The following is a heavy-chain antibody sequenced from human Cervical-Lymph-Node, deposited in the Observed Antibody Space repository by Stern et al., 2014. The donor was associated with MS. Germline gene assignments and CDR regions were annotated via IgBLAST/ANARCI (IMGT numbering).Heavy chain of an antibody. J-gene: IGHJ6*01. D-gene: IGHD1-1*01. CDR1: GDTFTDYA. CDR2: ITPIFGSA. V-gene: IGHV1-69*06. CDR3: AREVGSLAMDV. Sequence: QLEQSGAEVKKPWSSVKVSCKASGDTFTDYAISWVRQAPGQGPEWMGGITPIFGSADYSQKFQGRLTITADRSTSTAYMDLSSLTSEDTAVYYCAREVGSLAMDVWGQGTTVIVSS.